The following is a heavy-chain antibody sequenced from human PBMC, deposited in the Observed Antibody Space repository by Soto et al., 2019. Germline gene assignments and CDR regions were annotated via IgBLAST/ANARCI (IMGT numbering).Heavy chain of an antibody. CDR1: GFTFSSYG. D-gene: IGHD3-10*01. CDR3: ATDQGIY. J-gene: IGHJ4*02. V-gene: IGHV3-33*01. CDR2: IWYDGSDK. Sequence: GGSLRLSCAASGFTFSSYGMHWVRQAPGKGLEWVAVIWYDGSDKYYADSVKGRFTISRDNSKNTLYLEMNSLRAEDTAIYYCATDQGIYWGQGTLVTVSS.